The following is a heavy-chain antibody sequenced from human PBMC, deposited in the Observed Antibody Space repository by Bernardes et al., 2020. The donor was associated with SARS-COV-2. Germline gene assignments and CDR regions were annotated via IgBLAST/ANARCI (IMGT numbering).Heavy chain of an antibody. CDR3: ARDGSGSYQD. Sequence: GSLRLSCAASGFSFSIYSMNWVRQAPGKGLEWVSSVSSSSTYISYADSVKGRFTISRDNAKNSLYLQMNSLRDDDTAVYYCARDGSGSYQDWGQGTLVTVSS. CDR1: GFSFSIYS. J-gene: IGHJ4*02. D-gene: IGHD1-26*01. CDR2: VSSSSTYI. V-gene: IGHV3-21*06.